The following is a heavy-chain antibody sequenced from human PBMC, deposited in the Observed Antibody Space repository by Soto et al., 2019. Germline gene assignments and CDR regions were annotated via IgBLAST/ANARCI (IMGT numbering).Heavy chain of an antibody. CDR1: GGFYSIKT. CDR3: TRARRMDDSNTFDALDV. D-gene: IGHD3-22*01. Sequence: QVQLVQSGAEVKKPGSSVKVSCKASGGFYSIKTISWVRQAPGQGLEWMGRIIPLVHIINNAQKFQGRVAISADKATSKAYMELSSLKSDDTAIYFCTRARRMDDSNTFDALDVWGKGKMVSVSS. V-gene: IGHV1-69*04. CDR2: IIPLVHII. J-gene: IGHJ3*01.